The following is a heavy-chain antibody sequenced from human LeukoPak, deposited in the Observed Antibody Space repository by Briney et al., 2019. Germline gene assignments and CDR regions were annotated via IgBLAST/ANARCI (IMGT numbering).Heavy chain of an antibody. CDR1: GGTFSSYA. Sequence: SVKVSCKASGGTFSSYAISWVRQAPGQGLEWMGRIIPILCIANYAQKFQGRVTITADTSTTTAYLDLNTLMSEDTAVYFCARGRTVGPARGTLDSWGQGTQVTVSS. J-gene: IGHJ5*01. V-gene: IGHV1-69*04. D-gene: IGHD1-26*01. CDR3: ARGRTVGPARGTLDS. CDR2: IIPILCIA.